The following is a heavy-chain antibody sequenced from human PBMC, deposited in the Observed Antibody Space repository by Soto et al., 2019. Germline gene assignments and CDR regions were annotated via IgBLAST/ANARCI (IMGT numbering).Heavy chain of an antibody. D-gene: IGHD3-22*01. Sequence: GESLKISCKASGYIIKNYWIGWVRRMPGQGLEWMGIIFPDDSDTRYSPSFQGHVTISVDKSISTAYLQWSSLKASDTAMYYCASCSGYYSNFDYWGQGTLVTVSS. V-gene: IGHV5-51*01. CDR1: GYIIKNYW. CDR2: IFPDDSDT. CDR3: ASCSGYYSNFDY. J-gene: IGHJ4*02.